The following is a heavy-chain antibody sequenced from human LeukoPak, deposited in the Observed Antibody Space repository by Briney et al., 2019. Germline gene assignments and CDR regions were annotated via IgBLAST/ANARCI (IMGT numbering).Heavy chain of an antibody. Sequence: ASETLSLTCAVSGGSISSGGYSWSWIRQPPGKGLEWIGYIYHSGSTYYNPSLKSRVTISVDTSKNQFSLKLSSVTAADTAVYYCAGTYYYDSSGYYFGHFDYWGQGTLVTVSS. CDR3: AGTYYYDSSGYYFGHFDY. CDR1: GGSISSGGYS. J-gene: IGHJ4*02. CDR2: IYHSGST. V-gene: IGHV4-30-2*01. D-gene: IGHD3-22*01.